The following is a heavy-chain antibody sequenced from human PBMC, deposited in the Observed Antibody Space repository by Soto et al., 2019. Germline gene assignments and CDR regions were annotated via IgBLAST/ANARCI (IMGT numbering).Heavy chain of an antibody. D-gene: IGHD5-12*01. Sequence: QVQLQESGPGLVKPSQTLSLTCTVSGGSISSGGYYWRWIRQHPGKGLEWIGYIYYSGSTYYNPSLKSRVTISVDTSKNQFSLKLSSVTAADTAVYYCARENGWGKDIVATRGSNWFDPWGQGTLVTVSS. CDR2: IYYSGST. CDR1: GGSISSGGYY. CDR3: ARENGWGKDIVATRGSNWFDP. J-gene: IGHJ5*02. V-gene: IGHV4-31*03.